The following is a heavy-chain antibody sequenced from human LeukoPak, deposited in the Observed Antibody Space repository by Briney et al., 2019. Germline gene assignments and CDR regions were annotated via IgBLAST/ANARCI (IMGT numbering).Heavy chain of an antibody. V-gene: IGHV4-59*01. CDR2: VYYTGTT. J-gene: IGHJ4*02. D-gene: IGHD6-13*01. Sequence: PSETLSLTCTVSGGSFSTYYWSWIRLPPGKGLEWIRYVYYTGTTNYNPSLKSRVTISVDTSKTQFSLRLSSVTAADTAVYYCARASANGIEAAGSLRYWGQGTLVTVSS. CDR3: ARASANGIEAAGSLRY. CDR1: GGSFSTYY.